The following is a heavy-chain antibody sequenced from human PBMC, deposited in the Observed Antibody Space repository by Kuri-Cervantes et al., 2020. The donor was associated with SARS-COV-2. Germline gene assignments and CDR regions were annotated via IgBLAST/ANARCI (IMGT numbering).Heavy chain of an antibody. CDR3: AKVGGKELVGANVRWFDP. CDR1: GFTFSSYG. D-gene: IGHD1-26*01. CDR2: ISYDGSNK. V-gene: IGHV3-30*18. J-gene: IGHJ5*02. Sequence: GESLKISCAASGFTFSSYGMHWVRQAPGKGLEWVAVISYDGSNKYYADSVKGRFTIPRDNSKNTLYLQMNTLRAEDTAVYYCAKVGGKELVGANVRWFDPWGQGTLVTVSS.